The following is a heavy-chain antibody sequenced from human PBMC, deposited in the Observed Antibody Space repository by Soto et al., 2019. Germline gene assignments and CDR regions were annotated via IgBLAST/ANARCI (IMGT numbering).Heavy chain of an antibody. Sequence: GGSLRLSCAASGFIFSSYSMNWVRQAPGKGLEWVSSISGSSSYIYYADSVKGRFTICRDNAKNSLYLQMNSLRAEDTAVYYCAREDATDYSGMDVWGQGTTVTVSS. CDR1: GFIFSSYS. CDR3: AREDATDYSGMDV. J-gene: IGHJ6*02. CDR2: ISGSSSYI. V-gene: IGHV3-21*04.